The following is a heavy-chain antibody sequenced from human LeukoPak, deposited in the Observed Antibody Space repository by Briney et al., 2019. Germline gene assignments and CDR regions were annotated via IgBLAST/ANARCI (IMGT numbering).Heavy chain of an antibody. D-gene: IGHD3-10*01. V-gene: IGHV1-2*02. CDR3: AREGMVRGVTVDY. J-gene: IGHJ4*02. CDR1: GYTFTGYY. Sequence: ASVKVSCKASGYTFTGYYMHWVRQALGQGLEWMGWINPNSGGTNYAQKFQGRVTMTRDTSISTAYMELSRLRSDDTAVYYCAREGMVRGVTVDYWGQGTLVTVSS. CDR2: INPNSGGT.